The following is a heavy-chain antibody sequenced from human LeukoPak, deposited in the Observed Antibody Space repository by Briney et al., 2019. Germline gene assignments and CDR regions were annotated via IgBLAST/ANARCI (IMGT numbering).Heavy chain of an antibody. V-gene: IGHV1-69*06. D-gene: IGHD3-9*01. J-gene: IGHJ4*02. CDR2: IIPMSDTA. CDR3: ARDDDILTGYYKYGYYFDY. Sequence: SVKVSCKASGGTFNSYAISWVRQAPGQGLEWMGGIIPMSDTANYPQKFRGRLTITADIPTSTVYMELSSLRSDDTAVYYCARDDDILTGYYKYGYYFDYWGQGTLVTVSS. CDR1: GGTFNSYA.